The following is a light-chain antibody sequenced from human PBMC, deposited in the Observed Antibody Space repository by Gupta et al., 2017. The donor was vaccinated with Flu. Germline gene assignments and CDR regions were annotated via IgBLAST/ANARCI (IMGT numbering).Light chain of an antibody. CDR1: SSNIGSNT. CDR3: AAWADSHNGVV. Sequence: QSVLTQPPSASGTPGQRVTISCSGSSSNIGSNTVNWYQQLPGTAPKLLIYSNNQRPSGVPDRFSGSKSGNSASLAISGLQSEDEADYYCAAWADSHNGVVFGGGTKLTVL. J-gene: IGLJ3*02. CDR2: SNN. V-gene: IGLV1-44*01.